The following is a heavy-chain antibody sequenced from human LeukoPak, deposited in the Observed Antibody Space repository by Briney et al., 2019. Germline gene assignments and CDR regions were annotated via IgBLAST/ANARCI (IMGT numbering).Heavy chain of an antibody. J-gene: IGHJ4*02. CDR3: ARDGSGSYYSGGFDY. D-gene: IGHD3-10*01. Sequence: GRSLRLSCAASGFTFSSYSMSWVRQAPGKGLEWVSSISSSSSYIYYADSVKGRFTISRDNAKNSLYLQMNSLRAEDTAVYYCARDGSGSYYSGGFDYWGQGTLVTVSS. V-gene: IGHV3-21*01. CDR2: ISSSSSYI. CDR1: GFTFSSYS.